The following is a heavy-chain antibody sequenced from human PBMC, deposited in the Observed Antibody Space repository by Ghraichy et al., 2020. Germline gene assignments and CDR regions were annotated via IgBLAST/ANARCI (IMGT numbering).Heavy chain of an antibody. CDR3: AKGFNYGGNSGPYGWVVLGYFDL. Sequence: GGSLRLSCAASGFTFSSYAMSWVRQAPGKGLEWVSAISGSGGSTYYADSVKGRFTISRDNSKNTLYLQRNSLRAEDTAVYYCAKGFNYGGNSGPYGWVVLGYFDLWGRGTLVTVSS. J-gene: IGHJ2*01. CDR1: GFTFSSYA. D-gene: IGHD4-23*01. CDR2: ISGSGGST. V-gene: IGHV3-23*01.